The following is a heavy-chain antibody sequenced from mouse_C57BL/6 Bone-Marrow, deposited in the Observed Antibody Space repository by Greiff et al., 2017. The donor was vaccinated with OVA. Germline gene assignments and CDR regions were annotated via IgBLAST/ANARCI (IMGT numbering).Heavy chain of an antibody. CDR2: IYPGDGDT. V-gene: IGHV1-80*01. CDR3: ARGLRGYYAMDY. Sequence: VQLKESGAELVKPGASVKISCKASGYAFSSYWMNWVKQRPGKGLEWIGQIYPGDGDTNYNGKFKGKATLTADKSSSTAYMQLSSLTSEDSAVYFCARGLRGYYAMDYWGQGTSVTVSS. D-gene: IGHD1-1*01. J-gene: IGHJ4*01. CDR1: GYAFSSYW.